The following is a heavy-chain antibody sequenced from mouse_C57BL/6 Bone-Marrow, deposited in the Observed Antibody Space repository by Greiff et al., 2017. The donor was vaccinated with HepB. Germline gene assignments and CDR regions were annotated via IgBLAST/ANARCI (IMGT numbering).Heavy chain of an antibody. Sequence: QVQLQQSGAELVKPGASVKMSCKASGYTFTSYWITWVKQRPGQGLEWIGDIYPGSGSTNYNEKFKSKATLTVDTSSSTAYMQLSSLTSEDSAVYYCARWDYGNSWYFDVWGTGTTVTVSS. CDR1: GYTFTSYW. J-gene: IGHJ1*03. CDR2: IYPGSGST. CDR3: ARWDYGNSWYFDV. D-gene: IGHD2-1*01. V-gene: IGHV1-55*01.